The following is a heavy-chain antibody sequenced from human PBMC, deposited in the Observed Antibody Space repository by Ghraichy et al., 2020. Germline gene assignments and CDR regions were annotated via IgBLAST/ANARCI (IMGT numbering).Heavy chain of an antibody. CDR3: ARADYYGSGSQGSYYYMDV. D-gene: IGHD3-10*01. Sequence: GGSLRLSCKGSGYTFTTYWIGWVRQMPGKGLEWMGIISPGDSHTRYSPSFQGHVTISADKSISTAYLQWSSLKASDTAVYYCARADYYGSGSQGSYYYMDVWGNGTTVTVSS. J-gene: IGHJ6*03. V-gene: IGHV5-51*01. CDR2: ISPGDSHT. CDR1: GYTFTTYW.